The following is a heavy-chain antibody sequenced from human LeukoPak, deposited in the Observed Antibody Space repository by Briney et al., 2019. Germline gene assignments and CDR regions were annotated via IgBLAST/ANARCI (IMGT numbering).Heavy chain of an antibody. CDR2: INHSGST. D-gene: IGHD2-2*01. J-gene: IGHJ5*02. CDR3: ATLRYCSSTSCSKT. CDR1: GGSFSGYY. Sequence: NPSETLSLTCAVYGGSFSGYYWSWIRQPPGKGLEWIGEINHSGSTDYNPSLKSRVTISVDTSKNQFSLKLSSVTAADTAVYYCATLRYCSSTSCSKTWGQGTLVTVSS. V-gene: IGHV4-34*01.